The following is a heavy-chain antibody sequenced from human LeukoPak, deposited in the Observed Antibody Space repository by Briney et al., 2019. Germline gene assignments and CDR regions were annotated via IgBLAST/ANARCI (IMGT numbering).Heavy chain of an antibody. CDR2: ISSSGSTI. CDR3: ARNPTDVWFGELSNYYYYMDV. Sequence: PGGSLRLSCAASGFTFSDYYMSWIRQAPGKGLEWVSYISSSGSTIYYADSAKGRSTISRDNAKNSLYLQMNSLRAEDTAVYYCARNPTDVWFGELSNYYYYMDVWGKGTTVTISS. CDR1: GFTFSDYY. D-gene: IGHD3-10*01. J-gene: IGHJ6*03. V-gene: IGHV3-11*01.